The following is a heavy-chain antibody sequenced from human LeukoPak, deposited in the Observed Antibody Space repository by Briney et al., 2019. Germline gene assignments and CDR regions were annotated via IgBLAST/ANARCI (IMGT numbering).Heavy chain of an antibody. D-gene: IGHD3-10*01. CDR2: INPNSGGT. CDR3: AKNFFGSGSYVLVFDP. CDR1: GYTFTDYY. J-gene: IGHJ5*02. V-gene: IGHV1-2*02. Sequence: ASVKVSCKASGYTFTDYYIHWVRQAPGQGLEWLGWINPNSGGTNYAQKFQDRVTMTRDTSISTAYMELSSLTSDDSAVYYCAKNFFGSGSYVLVFDPWGQGTLVTVSS.